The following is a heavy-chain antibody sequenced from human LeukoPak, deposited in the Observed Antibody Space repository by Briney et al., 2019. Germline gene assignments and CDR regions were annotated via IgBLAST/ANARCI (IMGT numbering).Heavy chain of an antibody. CDR2: ISAGGST. Sequence: GGSLRLSCAVSGFMLSSFSMSWVRHVPGKGLEWVSTISAGGSTYYADSVKGRFTISRDNSKNTLFLQMNSLRAEDTAIYYCAKRPAAVRGVIPYLDYWGQGTLVTVSS. D-gene: IGHD3-10*02. CDR3: AKRPAAVRGVIPYLDY. CDR1: GFMLSSFS. J-gene: IGHJ4*02. V-gene: IGHV3-23*01.